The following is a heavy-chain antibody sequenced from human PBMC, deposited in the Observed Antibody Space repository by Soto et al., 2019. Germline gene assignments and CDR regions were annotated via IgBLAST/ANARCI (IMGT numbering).Heavy chain of an antibody. CDR2: INAGNGNT. J-gene: IGHJ6*02. V-gene: IGHV1-3*01. CDR1: GYTFTSYA. CDR3: ARDPGGRSSWYTSDYYGMDV. D-gene: IGHD6-13*01. Sequence: ASVEVSCKASGYTFTSYAIHWVRQAPGQRLEGMGWINAGNGNTKYSQKFQGRVTITRDTSARTAYMELSSLRSEDTAVYYCARDPGGRSSWYTSDYYGMDVWGQGSTVTVSS.